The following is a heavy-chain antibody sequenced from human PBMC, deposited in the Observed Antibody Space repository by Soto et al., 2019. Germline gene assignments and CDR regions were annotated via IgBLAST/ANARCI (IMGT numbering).Heavy chain of an antibody. D-gene: IGHD1-26*01. V-gene: IGHV4-38-2*01. CDR3: ARGYSGSYFDF. CDR2: IYHSGST. J-gene: IGHJ4*02. CDR1: GYSISGGYY. Sequence: SETLSLTCAVSGYSISGGYYWGWIRQPPGKGLEWIGSIYHSGSTYFNPSLKSRVTISVDSSKNHLSLKLTSVAAADTAVYFCARGYSGSYFDFWGQGTLVTVSS.